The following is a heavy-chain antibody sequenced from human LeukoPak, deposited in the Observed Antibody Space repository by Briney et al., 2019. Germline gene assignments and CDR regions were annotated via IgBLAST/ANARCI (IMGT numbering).Heavy chain of an antibody. CDR1: GLTFRTTW. CDR3: ATARNFRFEY. Sequence: GGSLRLSCATSGLTFRTTWMHWVRQAPGKGLMWVSRMNGEGTTIDYADSVKGRYTVSRDYAKNTLFLQMNNLRTEDTALYFCATARNFRFEYWGQGSLVIVSA. J-gene: IGHJ4*02. CDR2: MNGEGTTI. V-gene: IGHV3-74*01. D-gene: IGHD1-7*01.